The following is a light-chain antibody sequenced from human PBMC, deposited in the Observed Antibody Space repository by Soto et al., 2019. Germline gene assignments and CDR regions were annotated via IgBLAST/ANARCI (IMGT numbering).Light chain of an antibody. CDR2: GAS. V-gene: IGKV1-12*01. CDR1: HDINNW. Sequence: DIQMTQSPTSMSASVGDRVTITCRASHDINNWLAWYQQKPGKAPQLLIFGASSLQSGVSSRFSGSASGADFTLTISSLQPEDFATYYCLQINRFPYSFGQGTKVVI. CDR3: LQINRFPYS. J-gene: IGKJ2*03.